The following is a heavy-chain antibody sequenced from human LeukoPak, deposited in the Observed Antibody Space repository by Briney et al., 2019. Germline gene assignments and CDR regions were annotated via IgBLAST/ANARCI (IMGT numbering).Heavy chain of an antibody. CDR1: GDSVSSNSAA. Sequence: SQTLSLTCAISGDSVSSNSAAWNWIRQSLSRGLEWLGRTYYRSKWYNDYAVSVKSRITINPDTSKNQFSLQLNSVTPEDTAVYYCARADFWGVPIWFDPWGQGTLVTVSS. CDR3: ARADFWGVPIWFDP. V-gene: IGHV6-1*01. CDR2: TYYRSKWYN. D-gene: IGHD3-3*01. J-gene: IGHJ5*02.